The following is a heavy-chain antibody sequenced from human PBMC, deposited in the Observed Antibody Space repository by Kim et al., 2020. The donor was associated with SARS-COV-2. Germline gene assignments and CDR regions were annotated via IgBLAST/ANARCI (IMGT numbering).Heavy chain of an antibody. CDR2: IYSGGST. J-gene: IGHJ5*02. V-gene: IGHV3-66*01. D-gene: IGHD2-15*01. Sequence: GGSLRRSCAASGFTVSSNYMNWVRQAPGKGLEWVSIIYSGGSTSYADSVKGRFTISRDTSKNTLYLQMNSLRAEDTAVYYCARTICSGGTCYKGWFDPWGQGTLVTVSS. CDR1: GFTVSSNY. CDR3: ARTICSGGTCYKGWFDP.